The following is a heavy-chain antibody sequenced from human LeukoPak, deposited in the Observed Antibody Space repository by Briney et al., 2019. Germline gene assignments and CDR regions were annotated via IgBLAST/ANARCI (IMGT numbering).Heavy chain of an antibody. CDR1: GYTFTGYY. Sequence: ASVKVSCKASGYTFTGYYMHWVRQAPGQGLEWMGWINPNSGGTNYAQKFQGRVTMTRDTSISTAYMEPSRLRSDDTAVYYCARDFPYYDILTGYYNAEYFQHWGQGTLVTVSS. CDR2: INPNSGGT. V-gene: IGHV1-2*02. D-gene: IGHD3-9*01. J-gene: IGHJ1*01. CDR3: ARDFPYYDILTGYYNAEYFQH.